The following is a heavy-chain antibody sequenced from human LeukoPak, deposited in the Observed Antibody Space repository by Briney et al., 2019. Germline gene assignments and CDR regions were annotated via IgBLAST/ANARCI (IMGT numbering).Heavy chain of an antibody. CDR3: ARGYCSGGSCYGDDY. CDR1: GFTFSNYE. J-gene: IGHJ4*02. V-gene: IGHV3-48*03. D-gene: IGHD2-15*01. Sequence: GGSLRLSCAASGFTFSNYEMNWVRQAPGKGLEWVSYISSSGTTIYYAERRFTISRDNAKNSLYLLMNSLRAEDTAIYYCARGYCSGGSCYGDDYWGQGTLVTVSS. CDR2: ISSSGTTI.